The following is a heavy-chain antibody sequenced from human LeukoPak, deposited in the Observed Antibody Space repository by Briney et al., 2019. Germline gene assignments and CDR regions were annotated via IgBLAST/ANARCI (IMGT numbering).Heavy chain of an antibody. CDR3: VRHKRWLQSPDAFDI. V-gene: IGHV4-59*08. CDR2: IYYSGST. D-gene: IGHD5-24*01. J-gene: IGHJ3*02. Sequence: PSETLSLTCTVSGGSISSYYWSWIRQPPGKGLEWIGYIYYSGSTNYNPSLKSRVTLSVDMSKSQFSLSLTSVTASDAAVYYCVRHKRWLQSPDAFDIWGQGTMVTVSS. CDR1: GGSISSYY.